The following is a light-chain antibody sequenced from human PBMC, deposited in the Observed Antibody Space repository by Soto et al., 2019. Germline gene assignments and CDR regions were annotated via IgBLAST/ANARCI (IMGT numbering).Light chain of an antibody. J-gene: IGKJ4*01. CDR3: QQYNNWPLLT. CDR1: QSVSYY. V-gene: IGKV3D-15*01. CDR2: GAS. Sequence: QSPGTLSLSTGERATLSCRASQSVSYYLAWYQQKPGQAPRLLIYGASTRATGIPARFSGSGSGTEFTLIISSLHSEDFAVYYCQQYNNWPLLTFGGGTKVDIK.